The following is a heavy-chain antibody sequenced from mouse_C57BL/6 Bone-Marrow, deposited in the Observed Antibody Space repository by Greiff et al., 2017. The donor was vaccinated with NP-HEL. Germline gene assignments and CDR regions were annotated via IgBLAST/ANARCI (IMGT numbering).Heavy chain of an antibody. CDR3: ARDPYRFAY. D-gene: IGHD2-10*01. V-gene: IGHV5-4*01. Sequence: EVQLVESGGGLVKPGGSLKLSCAASGFTFSSYAMSWVRQTPEKRLEWVATISDGGSYTYYPDNVKGRFTISRDNAKNNLYLQMSHLKSEDTAMYYCARDPYRFAYWGQGTLVTVSA. CDR1: GFTFSSYA. CDR2: ISDGGSYT. J-gene: IGHJ3*01.